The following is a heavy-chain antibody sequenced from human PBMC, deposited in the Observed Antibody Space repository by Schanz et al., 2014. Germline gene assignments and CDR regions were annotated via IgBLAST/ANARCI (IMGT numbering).Heavy chain of an antibody. CDR1: GFTFSDYY. D-gene: IGHD4-4*01. J-gene: IGHJ6*02. V-gene: IGHV3-11*01. Sequence: VQLVESGGGLVQPGGSLRLSCAASGFTFSDYYMNWIRQAPGKGLEWVSYISNSGYTIYYADSVKGRFTISRDNAKNSLYLQMNSLRAEDTALYYCAKDRQTTVNRVGYYYGMDVWGRGTTVTVSS. CDR3: AKDRQTTVNRVGYYYGMDV. CDR2: ISNSGYTI.